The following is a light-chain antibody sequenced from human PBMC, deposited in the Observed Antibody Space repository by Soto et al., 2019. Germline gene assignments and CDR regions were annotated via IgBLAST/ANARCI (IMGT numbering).Light chain of an antibody. Sequence: QSALTQPASVSGSPGQSITISCTGTGNDVGGYKYVSWYQQHPGKVPKLKIFEVSNRPSGVSKRFSGSKSGNTASLNISGLQADDEADYYCSSYTSSMSVVFGGGTKLTVL. J-gene: IGLJ2*01. CDR3: SSYTSSMSVV. CDR2: EVS. CDR1: GNDVGGYKY. V-gene: IGLV2-14*01.